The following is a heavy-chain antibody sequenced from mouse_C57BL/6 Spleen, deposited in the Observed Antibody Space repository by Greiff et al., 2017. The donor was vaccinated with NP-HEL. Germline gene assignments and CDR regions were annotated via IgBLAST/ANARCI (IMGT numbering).Heavy chain of an antibody. CDR2: IYPGDGDT. D-gene: IGHD2-3*01. V-gene: IGHV1-82*01. Sequence: VQLKESGPELVKPGASVKISCKASGYAFSSSWMNWVKQRPGKGLEWIGRIYPGDGDTNYNGKFKGKATLTADKSSSTAYMQLSSLTSEDSAVYFCARDDGYYVGAMDYWGQGTSVTVSS. CDR3: ARDDGYYVGAMDY. CDR1: GYAFSSSW. J-gene: IGHJ4*01.